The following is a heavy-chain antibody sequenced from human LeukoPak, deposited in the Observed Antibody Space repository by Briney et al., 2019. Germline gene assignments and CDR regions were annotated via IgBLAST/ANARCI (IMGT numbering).Heavy chain of an antibody. V-gene: IGHV3-64*01. CDR2: ISSNGGST. D-gene: IGHD6-19*01. CDR1: GFTFSSYA. J-gene: IGHJ4*02. Sequence: GGSLRLSCAAYGFTFSSYAMHWVRQAPGKGLEYVSAISSNGGSTYYANSVKGRFTISRDNSKNTLYLQMGSLRAEDMAVYYCARVSSGWFFDYWGQGTLVTVSS. CDR3: ARVSSGWFFDY.